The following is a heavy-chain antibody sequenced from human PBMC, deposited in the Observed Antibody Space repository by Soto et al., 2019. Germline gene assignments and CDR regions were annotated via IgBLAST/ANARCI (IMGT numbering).Heavy chain of an antibody. CDR2: IYYSGST. CDR1: GGSISSYY. V-gene: IGHV4-59*01. CDR3: ARDGYYYYMDV. J-gene: IGHJ6*03. Sequence: SETLSLTCTVSGGSISSYYWSWIRQPPGKGLEWIGYIYYSGSTNYNPSLKSRVTISVDTSKNQFSLKLSSVTAADTAVYYCARDGYYYYMDVWGKGTTVTVSS.